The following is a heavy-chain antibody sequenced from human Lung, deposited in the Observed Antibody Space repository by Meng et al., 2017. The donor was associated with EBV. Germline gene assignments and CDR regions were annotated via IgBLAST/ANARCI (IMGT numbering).Heavy chain of an antibody. CDR1: GYPFTDHA. CDR2: INAYNGDT. D-gene: IGHD3-22*01. CDR3: ARFSSGYFFGY. V-gene: IGHV1-18*01. J-gene: IGHJ4*02. Sequence: VQLVQLGAGVKKPGASVKISCKASGYPFTDHALHWVRQAPGQGLEWMGWINAYNGDTNYAQTLQGRVTMTTDTSTSTAYMELRSLRSEDTAVYYCARFSSGYFFGYWGQGTLVTVSS.